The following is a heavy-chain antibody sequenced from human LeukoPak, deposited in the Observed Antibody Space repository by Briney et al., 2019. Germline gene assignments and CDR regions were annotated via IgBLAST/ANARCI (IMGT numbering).Heavy chain of an antibody. CDR2: IYYSGST. D-gene: IGHD3-3*01. CDR1: GGSISSGGYY. Sequence: PSETLSFTCTVSGGSISSGGYYGSWIRQHPGKGLEWIGYIYYSGSTYYNPSLKSRVTISVDTSKNQFSLKLSSVTAADTAVYYCARDSITIFGVAPDYWGQGTLVTVSS. V-gene: IGHV4-31*03. J-gene: IGHJ4*02. CDR3: ARDSITIFGVAPDY.